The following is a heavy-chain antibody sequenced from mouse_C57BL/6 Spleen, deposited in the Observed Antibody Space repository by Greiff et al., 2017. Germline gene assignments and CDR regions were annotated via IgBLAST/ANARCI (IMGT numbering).Heavy chain of an antibody. V-gene: IGHV1-15*01. J-gene: IGHJ2*01. CDR1: GYTFTDYE. D-gene: IGHD1-1*01. CDR3: TLYYVSSYPYYFDY. CDR2: IDPETGGT. Sequence: SGAELVRPGASVTLSCKASGYTFTDYEMHWVKQTPVHGLEWIGAIDPETGGTAYNQKFKGKAILTADKSSSTAYMELRSLTSEDSAVYYCTLYYVSSYPYYFDYWGQGTTLTVSS.